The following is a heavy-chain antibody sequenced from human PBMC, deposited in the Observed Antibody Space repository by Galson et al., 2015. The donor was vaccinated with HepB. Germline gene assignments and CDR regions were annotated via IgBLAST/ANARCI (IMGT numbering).Heavy chain of an antibody. Sequence: SVKVSCKASGFTFTSSAVQWVRQARGQRLEWIGWIVVGSGNTNYAQKFQERVTITRDMSTSTAYMEPSSLRSEDTAVYYCAAGAPRDPSAADDYWGQGTLVTVSS. D-gene: IGHD6-13*01. J-gene: IGHJ4*02. V-gene: IGHV1-58*01. CDR2: IVVGSGNT. CDR1: GFTFTSSA. CDR3: AAGAPRDPSAADDY.